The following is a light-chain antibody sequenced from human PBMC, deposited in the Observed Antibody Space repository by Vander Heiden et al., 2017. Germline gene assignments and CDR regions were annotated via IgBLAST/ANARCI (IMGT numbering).Light chain of an antibody. CDR2: DAS. J-gene: IGKJ4*01. V-gene: IGKV3-11*01. CDR1: QNVSSY. CDR3: QQRRTWPEA. Sequence: ETLLTQFPATLYLSPGERATLSCRASQNVSSYLAWYQQKPGQAPRLLIFDASNRATGIPARFSGSGSGTGFTLTISSLEPEDFAVYYCQQRRTWPEAFGGGTKVEIK.